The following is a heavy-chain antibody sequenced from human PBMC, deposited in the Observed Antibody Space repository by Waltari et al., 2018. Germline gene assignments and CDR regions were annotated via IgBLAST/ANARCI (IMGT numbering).Heavy chain of an antibody. CDR3: ARGAVDKYWYFDL. CDR2: IYYSGST. V-gene: IGHV4-59*11. CDR1: GGSISSHS. D-gene: IGHD5-12*01. J-gene: IGHJ2*01. Sequence: QVQLQESGPGLVKPSETLSLTCTVSGGSISSHSWSWIRQPPGKGLEWIGYIYYSGSTNYNPSLKSRVTISVDTSKNQFSLKLSSVTAADTAVYYCARGAVDKYWYFDLWGRGTLVTVSS.